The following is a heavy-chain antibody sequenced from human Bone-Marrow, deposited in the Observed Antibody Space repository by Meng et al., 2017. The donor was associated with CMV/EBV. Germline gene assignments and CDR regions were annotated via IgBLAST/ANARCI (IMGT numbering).Heavy chain of an antibody. CDR1: GYTFTSYY. Sequence: ASVKVSCKASGYTFTSYYMHWVRQAPGQGLEWMGIINPSGGSTSYAQKFQGRVTMTRDTSTSAVYMELSSLRSEDTAVYYCARALRLQWLPLNWGQGTLVTVSS. CDR3: ARALRLQWLPLN. CDR2: INPSGGST. J-gene: IGHJ4*02. D-gene: IGHD3-22*01. V-gene: IGHV1-46*01.